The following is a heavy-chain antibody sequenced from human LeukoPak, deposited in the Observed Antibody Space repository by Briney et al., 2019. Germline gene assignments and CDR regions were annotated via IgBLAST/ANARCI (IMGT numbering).Heavy chain of an antibody. CDR3: TYGDYPLTY. Sequence: GGSLRLSCAVSGITLSNYGMSWVRQAPGKGLEWVAGISGSGGGTNYADSVKGRFTISRDNPKNTLYLQMNSLRAEDTAVYYCTYGDYPLTYWGQGTLVSVSS. CDR2: ISGSGGGT. V-gene: IGHV3-23*01. CDR1: GITLSNYG. J-gene: IGHJ4*02. D-gene: IGHD4-17*01.